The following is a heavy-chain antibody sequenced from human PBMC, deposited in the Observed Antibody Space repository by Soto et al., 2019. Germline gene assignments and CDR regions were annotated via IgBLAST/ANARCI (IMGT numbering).Heavy chain of an antibody. Sequence: LRLSCVGSGISFTTAWMNWVRQAPGKGLEWVGRIKSKTDGETVDYAAPVRGRFIISRDDSKNTVYLSVSGLKTEDTAIYYCATQQFFDASGFSFDQWGQGNLVTVSS. CDR2: IKSKTDGETV. CDR1: GISFTTAW. CDR3: ATQQFFDASGFSFDQ. J-gene: IGHJ4*02. V-gene: IGHV3-15*01. D-gene: IGHD3-22*01.